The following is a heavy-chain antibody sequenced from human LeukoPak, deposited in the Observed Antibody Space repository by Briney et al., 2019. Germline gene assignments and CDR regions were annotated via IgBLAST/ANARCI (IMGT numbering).Heavy chain of an antibody. V-gene: IGHV3-21*01. CDR1: GFTFSSYS. CDR2: ISSSSSYI. CDR3: ARILHGSGSYGLDY. D-gene: IGHD3-10*01. Sequence: GGSLRLSCAASGFTFSSYSMNWGRQAPGRGLEWVSSISSSSSYIYYADSVKGRFTISRDNAKNSLYLQMNSLRAEDTAVYYCARILHGSGSYGLDYWGQGTLLTVSS. J-gene: IGHJ4*02.